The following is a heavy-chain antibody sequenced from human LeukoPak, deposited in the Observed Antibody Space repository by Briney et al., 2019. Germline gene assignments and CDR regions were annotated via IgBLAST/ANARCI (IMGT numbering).Heavy chain of an antibody. Sequence: GESLKISCKGSGYSFTSYWIGCVRQMPGKGLEWMGIIYPGDSDTRYSPSFQGQVTISADKSISTAYLQWSSLKASDTAMYYCARTETYYGSGSYFDAFDIWGQGTMVTVSS. V-gene: IGHV5-51*01. D-gene: IGHD3-10*01. J-gene: IGHJ3*02. CDR1: GYSFTSYW. CDR2: IYPGDSDT. CDR3: ARTETYYGSGSYFDAFDI.